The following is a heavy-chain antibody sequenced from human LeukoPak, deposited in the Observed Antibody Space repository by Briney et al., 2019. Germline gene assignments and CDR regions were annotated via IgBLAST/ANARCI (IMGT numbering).Heavy chain of an antibody. J-gene: IGHJ3*02. D-gene: IGHD5-12*01. V-gene: IGHV4-4*07. CDR3: ARDRSGYSGFEGDPFDI. Sequence: PSETLSLTCTVSGGSISSHYWSWIRQPAGKGLEWIGRIYISGSTNYNPSLKSRVTMSIDMSKNQFSLNLTSVIAADTAVYYCARDRSGYSGFEGDPFDIWGQGTMVTVSS. CDR1: GGSISSHY. CDR2: IYISGST.